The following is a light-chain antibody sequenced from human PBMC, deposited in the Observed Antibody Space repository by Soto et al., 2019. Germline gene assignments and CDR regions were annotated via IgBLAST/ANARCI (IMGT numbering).Light chain of an antibody. CDR1: QSISSY. J-gene: IGKJ5*01. Sequence: IQMTQSPSSLAASVGDRVTITCRASQSISSYLNWYQQKPGKAPKLLIYDVSTLENEVPSRFSGSSSGTQFTLTISSLQPEDFGTYYCQQFNSYPITFGHGTRLEIK. V-gene: IGKV1-13*02. CDR3: QQFNSYPIT. CDR2: DVS.